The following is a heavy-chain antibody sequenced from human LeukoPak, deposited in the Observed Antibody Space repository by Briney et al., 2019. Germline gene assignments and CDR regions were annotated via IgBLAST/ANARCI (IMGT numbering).Heavy chain of an antibody. V-gene: IGHV3-7*01. CDR1: GFTFSNYW. J-gene: IGHJ4*02. D-gene: IGHD4-17*01. CDR3: AKDEGDGDFIDY. Sequence: PGGSLRLSCAASGFTFSNYWMSWVRQAPGKGLEWVANIKQDGSEKYYVDSVKGRFTVSRDNAKNSLYLQMNSLRAEDTAVYYCAKDEGDGDFIDYWGQGTLVTVSS. CDR2: IKQDGSEK.